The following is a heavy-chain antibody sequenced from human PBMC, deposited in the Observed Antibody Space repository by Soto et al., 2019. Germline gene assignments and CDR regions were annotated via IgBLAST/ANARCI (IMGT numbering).Heavy chain of an antibody. J-gene: IGHJ6*02. V-gene: IGHV3-15*07. CDR3: TSRPDYYYYGMDV. CDR1: GFTFSNAW. CDR2: IKSKTDGGTT. Sequence: EVQLVESGGGLVKPGGSLRLSCAASGFTFSNAWMNWVRQAPGKGLEWVGRIKSKTDGGTTDYAAPVKGRFTISRDDSKNTLYLQMNSLKTEDPAVYYCTSRPDYYYYGMDVWGQGTTVTVSS.